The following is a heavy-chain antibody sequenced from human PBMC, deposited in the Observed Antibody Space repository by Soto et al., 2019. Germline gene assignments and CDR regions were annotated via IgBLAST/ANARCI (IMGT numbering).Heavy chain of an antibody. Sequence: GESLKISCKGSGYRFTSYWISWVRQMPGKGLEWMGRIEPTDSYTKYSPSFQGHVTISADNSINTAYLQWSSLKTSDTAIYYCASLKYDTTGYYIDYWGQGTLVTVSS. V-gene: IGHV5-10-1*01. D-gene: IGHD3-22*01. CDR2: IEPTDSYT. CDR3: ASLKYDTTGYYIDY. J-gene: IGHJ4*02. CDR1: GYRFTSYW.